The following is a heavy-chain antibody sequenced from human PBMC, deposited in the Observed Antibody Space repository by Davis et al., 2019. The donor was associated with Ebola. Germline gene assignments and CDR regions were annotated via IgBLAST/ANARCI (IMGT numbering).Heavy chain of an antibody. D-gene: IGHD6-13*01. Sequence: PSETLSLTCTVSGGSISSYYWSWIRQPPGKGLEWIGYIYYSGSTNYNPSLKSRVTISVDTSKNQFSLKLSSVTAADTAVYYCAREAAAGNMDVWGQGTTVTVSS. V-gene: IGHV4-59*01. CDR1: GGSISSYY. CDR2: IYYSGST. CDR3: AREAAAGNMDV. J-gene: IGHJ6*02.